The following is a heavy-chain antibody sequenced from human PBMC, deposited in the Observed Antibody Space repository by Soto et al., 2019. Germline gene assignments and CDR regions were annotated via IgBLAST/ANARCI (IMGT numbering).Heavy chain of an antibody. V-gene: IGHV2-5*02. CDR2: IYWDDDQ. Sequence: QITLKESGPTLVKPTQSLTLTCTVSGFSLSGDGVGVGWIRQPPGKALEWLALIYWDDDQRYSPSLKTRLTITKDTSKNQVVLTMTNMDPVDTATYYCAHAFGGTSWPNDAFDIWGQVTVVTVSS. J-gene: IGHJ3*02. D-gene: IGHD3-3*02. CDR3: AHAFGGTSWPNDAFDI. CDR1: GFSLSGDGVG.